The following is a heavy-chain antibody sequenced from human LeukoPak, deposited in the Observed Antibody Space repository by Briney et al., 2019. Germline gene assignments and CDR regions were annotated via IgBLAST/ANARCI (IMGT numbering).Heavy chain of an antibody. J-gene: IGHJ4*02. D-gene: IGHD5-18*01. CDR2: INHSGST. CDR1: GGSFSGYY. Sequence: SETLSLTCAVSGGSFSGYYWSWIRQPPGKGLEWIGEINHSGSTNYNPSLKRRVTISVDTSKNQFSLKLSSVTAASTAVYYCALRGGTAMVNFDYWGQGTLVTVSS. V-gene: IGHV4-34*01. CDR3: ALRGGTAMVNFDY.